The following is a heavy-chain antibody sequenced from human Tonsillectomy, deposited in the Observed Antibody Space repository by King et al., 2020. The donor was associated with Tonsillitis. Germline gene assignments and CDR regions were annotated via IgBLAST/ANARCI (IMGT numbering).Heavy chain of an antibody. V-gene: IGHV5-51*01. D-gene: IGHD2-2*03. CDR1: GYSFSSYW. Sequence: QLVQSGAEVKKSGESLKISCKGSGYSFSSYWIAWVRQMPGKGLEWMGIIYPRDSDTTYGPSFQGQVTISVDKSTSTAHLQWSSLRASDTATYYCATRRYSFGYGYFEYWGQGTPVIVSS. CDR2: IYPRDSDT. J-gene: IGHJ4*02. CDR3: ATRRYSFGYGYFEY.